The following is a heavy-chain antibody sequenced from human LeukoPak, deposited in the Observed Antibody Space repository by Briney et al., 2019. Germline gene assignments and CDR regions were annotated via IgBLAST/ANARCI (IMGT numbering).Heavy chain of an antibody. CDR1: GFTFSSYA. Sequence: GRSLRLSCAASGFTFSSYAMHWVRQAPGKGPEWVAVISYDGSNKYYADSVKGRFTISRDNSKNTLYLQMNSLRAEDTAVYYCARDWAAGSNWFDPWGQGTLVTVSS. V-gene: IGHV3-30*04. J-gene: IGHJ5*02. CDR3: ARDWAAGSNWFDP. CDR2: ISYDGSNK. D-gene: IGHD6-13*01.